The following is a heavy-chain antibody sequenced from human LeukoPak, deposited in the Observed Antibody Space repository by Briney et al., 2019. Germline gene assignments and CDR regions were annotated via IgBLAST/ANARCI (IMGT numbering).Heavy chain of an antibody. CDR3: ARIKKVDTSIDY. V-gene: IGHV4-39*01. Sequence: SETLSLTCTVSSGSISSSSYYWGWIRQPPGKGLEWIGSIYYSGSTYYNPSLNSRVSISKDASKNQFSLKVSSVTAADTAVYYCARIKKVDTSIDYWGQGTLVTVSS. J-gene: IGHJ4*02. CDR2: IYYSGST. CDR1: SGSISSSSYY. D-gene: IGHD5-18*01.